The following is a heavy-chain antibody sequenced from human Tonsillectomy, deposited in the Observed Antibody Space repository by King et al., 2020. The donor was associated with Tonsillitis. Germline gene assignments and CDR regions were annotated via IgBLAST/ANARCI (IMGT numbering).Heavy chain of an antibody. Sequence: VQLVESGGGVVQPGRSLRLSCAASGFTFSTYGMHWARQAPGKGLEWVAAISYDGSTEYYADSVRGRFTISRDNSKNSLYLQMNSLRGEDTAIYYCAKIDWRYIGTLDYWGQGTLVTVSS. J-gene: IGHJ4*02. D-gene: IGHD3-9*01. CDR1: GFTFSTYG. CDR3: AKIDWRYIGTLDY. CDR2: ISYDGSTE. V-gene: IGHV3-30*18.